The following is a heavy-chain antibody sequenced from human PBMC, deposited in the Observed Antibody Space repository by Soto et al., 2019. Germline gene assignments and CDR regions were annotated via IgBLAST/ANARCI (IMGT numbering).Heavy chain of an antibody. V-gene: IGHV4-4*02. CDR1: GGSVSDKRW. Sequence: SETLSLTCALSGGSVSDKRWWTWVRQTPGKGLEWIGETFRKGDTNYNAFLKSRVSISIDKSRNQVSLILTSVTAADTAVYYCASYVGTGGYGVFDIWGQGTVVTVTS. J-gene: IGHJ3*02. D-gene: IGHD2-8*01. CDR2: TFRKGDT. CDR3: ASYVGTGGYGVFDI.